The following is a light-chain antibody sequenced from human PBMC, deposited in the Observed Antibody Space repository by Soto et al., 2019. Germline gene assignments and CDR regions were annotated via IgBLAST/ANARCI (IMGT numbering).Light chain of an antibody. V-gene: IGKV3-20*01. CDR3: QLYGSSPPYT. CDR2: GVS. Sequence: EIVLTQSPGTLSLSPGERATLSCRASQSVSSSYLAWYQQKPGQAPRLLIYGVSSRATGIPDRFSGSGSGTDFTLTISRLEPEDFAVFYCQLYGSSPPYTFGQGTKLEIK. J-gene: IGKJ2*01. CDR1: QSVSSSY.